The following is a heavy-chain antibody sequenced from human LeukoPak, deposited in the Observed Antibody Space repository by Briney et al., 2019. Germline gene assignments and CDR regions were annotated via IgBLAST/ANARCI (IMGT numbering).Heavy chain of an antibody. V-gene: IGHV3-21*01. D-gene: IGHD3-22*01. CDR3: ATAAPSTYYYDSSGYPTFDY. Sequence: PGGSLRLSCAASGFTFSSYSMNWVRQAPGKGLEWVSSISSSSSYIYYADSVKGRFTISRDSAKNSLYLQMNSLRAEDTAVYYCATAAPSTYYYDSSGYPTFDYWGQGTLVTVSS. J-gene: IGHJ4*02. CDR2: ISSSSSYI. CDR1: GFTFSSYS.